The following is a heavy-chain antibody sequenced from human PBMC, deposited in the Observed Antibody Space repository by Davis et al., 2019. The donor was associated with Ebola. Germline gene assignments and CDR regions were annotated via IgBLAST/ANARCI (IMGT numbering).Heavy chain of an antibody. CDR1: GDTVFGKSGA. J-gene: IGHJ4*02. V-gene: IGHV6-1*01. CDR2: TYYTSKWIN. D-gene: IGHD5-12*01. CDR3: ARGWLRTGLDY. Sequence: HSQTLSLTCAISGDTVFGKSGAWNWIRQSPSRGLELLGRTYYTSKWINDYAESVQSRITINPDTSENQFSLQLNSVTPEDTAVYYCARGWLRTGLDYWGQGTLVTVSS.